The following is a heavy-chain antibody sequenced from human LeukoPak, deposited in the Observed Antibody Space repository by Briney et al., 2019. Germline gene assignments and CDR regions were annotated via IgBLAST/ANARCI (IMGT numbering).Heavy chain of an antibody. CDR2: IYHSGST. Sequence: SETLSLTCAVSGYSISSGYYWGWIRQPPGKGLEWIGSIYHSGSTYYNPSLKSRVTRSVDTSKNQFSLKLSSLTAADTAVYYCARHYYHNFFDYWGQGTLVTVSS. J-gene: IGHJ4*02. CDR3: ARHYYHNFFDY. CDR1: GYSISSGYY. D-gene: IGHD3-22*01. V-gene: IGHV4-38-2*01.